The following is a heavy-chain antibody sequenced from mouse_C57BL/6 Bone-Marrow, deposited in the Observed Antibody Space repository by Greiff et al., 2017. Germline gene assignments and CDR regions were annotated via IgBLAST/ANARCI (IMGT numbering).Heavy chain of an antibody. J-gene: IGHJ4*01. V-gene: IGHV1-64*01. Sequence: QVQLQQPGAELVKPGASVKLSCKASGYTFTSYWMHWVKQRPGQGLEWIGMIHPNSGSTNYNEKFQSKATLTVDKSSSTAYMQLSSLTSEDAAVYYGSRGGPVEAMDYWGQGTSVTVSS. CDR1: GYTFTSYW. D-gene: IGHD1-1*01. CDR3: SRGGPVEAMDY. CDR2: IHPNSGST.